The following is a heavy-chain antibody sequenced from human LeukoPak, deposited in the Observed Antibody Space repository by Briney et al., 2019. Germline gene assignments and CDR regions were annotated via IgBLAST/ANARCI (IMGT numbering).Heavy chain of an antibody. CDR1: GYSFTSYW. J-gene: IGHJ4*02. D-gene: IGHD3-22*01. V-gene: IGHV5-51*01. Sequence: GESLKISCKGSGYSFTSYWIGWVRQMPGKGLEWMGIIYPGDSDTRYSPSFQGQVTISADKSISTAYLQWSSLKASDAAMYYCARSLNYYDSSGYHDYWDQGTLVTVSS. CDR3: ARSLNYYDSSGYHDY. CDR2: IYPGDSDT.